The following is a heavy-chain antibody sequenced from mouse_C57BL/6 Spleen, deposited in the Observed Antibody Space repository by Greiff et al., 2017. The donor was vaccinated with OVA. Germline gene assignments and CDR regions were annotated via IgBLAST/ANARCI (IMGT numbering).Heavy chain of an antibody. D-gene: IGHD3-3*01. Sequence: VQLQQSGPELVKPGASVKISCKASGYAFSSSWMNWVKQRPGKGLEWIGRIYPGDGDTNYNGKFKGKATLTADKSSSTAYMQLSSLTSEDSAVYFCARRTDFAYWGQGTLVTVSA. J-gene: IGHJ3*01. CDR2: IYPGDGDT. V-gene: IGHV1-82*01. CDR1: GYAFSSSW. CDR3: ARRTDFAY.